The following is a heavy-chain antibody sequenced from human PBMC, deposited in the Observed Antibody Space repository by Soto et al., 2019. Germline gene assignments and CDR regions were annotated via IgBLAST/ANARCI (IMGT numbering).Heavy chain of an antibody. D-gene: IGHD3-10*01. Sequence: GGSLRLSCAASGFTFSSYAMSWVRQAPGKGLEWVSAISGSGGSTYYADSVKGRFTISRDNSKNTLYLQMNSLRAEDTAVYYCAKPSLYYYGSGSYLPPDAFDIWGQGTMVTVSS. CDR2: ISGSGGST. J-gene: IGHJ3*02. V-gene: IGHV3-23*01. CDR1: GFTFSSYA. CDR3: AKPSLYYYGSGSYLPPDAFDI.